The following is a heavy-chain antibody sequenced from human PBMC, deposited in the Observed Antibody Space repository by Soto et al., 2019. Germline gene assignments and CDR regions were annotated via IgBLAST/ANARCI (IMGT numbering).Heavy chain of an antibody. CDR1: GDSISSYY. Sequence: SETLSLTCIVSGDSISSYYWSWIRHSPGKGLEWIGYIYYTGSTNYNPSLKSRVTISVDTSKNQFSLKLSSVTAADTAVYYCARTVVIRGVIIMEFDYWGQGNVVT. D-gene: IGHD3-10*01. V-gene: IGHV4-59*01. CDR3: ARTVVIRGVIIMEFDY. J-gene: IGHJ4*02. CDR2: IYYTGST.